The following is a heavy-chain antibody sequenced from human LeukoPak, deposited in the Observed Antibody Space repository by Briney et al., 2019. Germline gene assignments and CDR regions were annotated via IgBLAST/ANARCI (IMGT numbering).Heavy chain of an antibody. Sequence: ASVKVSCKASGGTFSSYAISWVRQAPGQGLEWMGRIIPILGIANYAQKFQGRVTITADKSTSTAYMELSSLRSEDTAVYYCARGIHYCSSTSCYSHFDYWGQGTLVTVSS. D-gene: IGHD2-2*01. V-gene: IGHV1-69*04. J-gene: IGHJ4*02. CDR1: GGTFSSYA. CDR2: IIPILGIA. CDR3: ARGIHYCSSTSCYSHFDY.